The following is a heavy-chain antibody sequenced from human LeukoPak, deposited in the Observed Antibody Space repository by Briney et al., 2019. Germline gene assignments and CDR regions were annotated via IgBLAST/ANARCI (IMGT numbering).Heavy chain of an antibody. D-gene: IGHD2-21*02. V-gene: IGHV3-48*03. J-gene: IGHJ4*02. CDR3: ARVSIVVVTATPDYFDY. CDR2: ISSSGSTI. Sequence: GGSLRLSCAASGFTFSSYEMNWVRQAPGKGLEWVSYISSSGSTIYYADSVKGRFTISRDNAKNSLYLQMNSLRAEDTAVYYCARVSIVVVTATPDYFDYWGQGTLVTVSS. CDR1: GFTFSSYE.